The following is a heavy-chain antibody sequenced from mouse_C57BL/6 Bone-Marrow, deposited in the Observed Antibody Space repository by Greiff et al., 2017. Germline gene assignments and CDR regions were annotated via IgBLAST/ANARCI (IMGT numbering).Heavy chain of an antibody. CDR2: ISNGGGST. D-gene: IGHD2-1*01. CDR1: GFTFSDYY. CDR3: ARQGYGNFWFAY. Sequence: EVKLVESGGGLVQPGGSLKLSCAASGFTFSDYYMYWVRQTPEQRLEWVAYISNGGGSTYYPDTVKGRFTISRDNAKNTLYLQMSRLKSEDTAMYYCARQGYGNFWFAYWGQGTLVTVSA. V-gene: IGHV5-12*01. J-gene: IGHJ3*01.